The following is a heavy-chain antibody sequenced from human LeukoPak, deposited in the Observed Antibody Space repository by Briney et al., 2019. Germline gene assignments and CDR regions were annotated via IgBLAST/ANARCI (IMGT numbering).Heavy chain of an antibody. V-gene: IGHV4-30-4*01. Sequence: SETLSLTCTVSGVSLRSGDYYWSWMRQPPGKGWEWIGYSYDSGSTYYNPSLKSRITIPVDQSQNRFSLNLSSVTATATAVYYCARDCSGGSCYGAFDIWGQGPMVTVPS. J-gene: IGHJ3*02. CDR3: ARDCSGGSCYGAFDI. D-gene: IGHD2-15*01. CDR2: SYDSGST. CDR1: GVSLRSGDYY.